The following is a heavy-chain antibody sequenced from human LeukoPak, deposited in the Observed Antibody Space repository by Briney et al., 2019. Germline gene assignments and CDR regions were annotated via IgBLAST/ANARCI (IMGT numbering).Heavy chain of an antibody. CDR2: IYYSGST. CDR1: GGSISSGDYY. CDR3: ARAGRYYDFWSDFAAPDYYMDV. Sequence: SETLSLTCTVSGGSISSGDYYWSWIRQPPGKGLEWIGYIYYSGSTYYNPSLKSRVTISVDTSKNQFSLKLSSVTAADTAVYYCARAGRYYDFWSDFAAPDYYMDVWGKGTTVTVSS. D-gene: IGHD3-3*01. V-gene: IGHV4-30-4*08. J-gene: IGHJ6*03.